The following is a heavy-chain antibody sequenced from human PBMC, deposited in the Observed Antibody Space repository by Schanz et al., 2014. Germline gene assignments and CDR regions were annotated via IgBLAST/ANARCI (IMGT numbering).Heavy chain of an antibody. V-gene: IGHV3-23*04. J-gene: IGHJ4*02. CDR1: GFTLSNYA. CDR3: AKSQGSSFDS. CDR2: IGTSGGT. Sequence: EVQLVESGGGLVQPGGSLRLSCAAPGFTLSNYAMHWVRQTPGKGLEWVSTIGTSGGTNYAESVKGRFTISRDNSKSTLYLQMSSLRAEDTAVYYCAKSQGSSFDSWGQGTLVTVSS. D-gene: IGHD6-13*01.